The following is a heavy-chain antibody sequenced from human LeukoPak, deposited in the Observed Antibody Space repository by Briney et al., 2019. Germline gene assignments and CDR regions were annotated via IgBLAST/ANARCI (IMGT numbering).Heavy chain of an antibody. CDR3: ARGHISMIVAPYYMDV. CDR2: IYSGGST. D-gene: IGHD3-22*01. Sequence: PGGSLRLSCAASGFTVSSNYMSWVRQAPGKGLEWVSVIYSGGSTYHADSVKGRFTISRDNSKDTLYLQMNSLRAEDTAVYYCARGHISMIVAPYYMDVWGKGTTVTVSS. V-gene: IGHV3-53*01. CDR1: GFTVSSNY. J-gene: IGHJ6*03.